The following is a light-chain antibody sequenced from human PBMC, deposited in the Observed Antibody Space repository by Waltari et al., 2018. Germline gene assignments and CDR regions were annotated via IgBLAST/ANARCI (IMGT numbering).Light chain of an antibody. CDR3: SSQSSNDVVL. CDR1: SNEGGRYNS. V-gene: IGLV2-14*01. Sequence: QSALTQPASVSGSPGQSATLFCAGTSNEGGRYNSVSWYQEHPGQAPRVIIYDVSDRPSGVSDRFSGSKSGNTASLTISGLQAEDEADYYCSSQSSNDVVLFGGGTKLTVL. CDR2: DVS. J-gene: IGLJ2*01.